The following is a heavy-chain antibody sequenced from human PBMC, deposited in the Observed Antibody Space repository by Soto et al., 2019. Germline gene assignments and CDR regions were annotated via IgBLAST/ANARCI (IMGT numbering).Heavy chain of an antibody. CDR3: TRDSGWRGEY. V-gene: IGHV3-74*01. J-gene: IGHJ4*02. CDR2: INEYGSVI. Sequence: GSLRLSCAASGFTFSSYWMHWVRQVPGKGLVWVSCINEYGSVINYADSVKGRFTIFRDNSKNTLYLEMNSLRAEDAAVYYCTRDSGWRGEYWGQGTLVTFSS. CDR1: GFTFSSYW. D-gene: IGHD3-16*01.